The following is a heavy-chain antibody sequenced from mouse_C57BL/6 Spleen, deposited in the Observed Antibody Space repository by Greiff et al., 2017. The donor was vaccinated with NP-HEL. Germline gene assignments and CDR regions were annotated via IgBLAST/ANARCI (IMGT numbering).Heavy chain of an antibody. CDR1: GFSLTSYG. Sequence: VKLMESGPGLVQPSQSLSITCTVSGFSLTSYGVHWVRQSPGKGLEWLGVIWRGGSTDYNAAFMSRLSITKDNSKSQVFFKMNSLQADDTAIYYCAKNWDYGSSYAMDYWGQGTSVTVSS. CDR2: IWRGGST. J-gene: IGHJ4*01. V-gene: IGHV2-5*01. CDR3: AKNWDYGSSYAMDY. D-gene: IGHD1-1*01.